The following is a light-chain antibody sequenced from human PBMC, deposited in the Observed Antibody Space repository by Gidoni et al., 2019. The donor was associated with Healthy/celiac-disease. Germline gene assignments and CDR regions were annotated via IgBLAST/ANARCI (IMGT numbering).Light chain of an antibody. V-gene: IGKV1-9*01. CDR3: QQLNSYLIT. Sequence: IQLTQSPSFLSASVGDRVTITCRASQGISSYLAWYQQKPGKAPKLLIYAASTLQSGVPSRFSGRGSGTECTLTISSLQTEDFATYYCQQLNSYLITFGQXTRLEIK. J-gene: IGKJ5*01. CDR2: AAS. CDR1: QGISSY.